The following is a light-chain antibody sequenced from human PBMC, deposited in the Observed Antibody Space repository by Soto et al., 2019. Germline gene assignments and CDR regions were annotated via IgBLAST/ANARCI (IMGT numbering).Light chain of an antibody. CDR3: QQFYNYPRT. V-gene: IGKV1D-13*01. CDR2: EAS. CDR1: QGISSS. Sequence: AIQLTPSPSSLSASAEDRVTIACRASQGISSSLARYQQKPGKAPKLLIYEASTLQSGVPSRFSGSGSGTDFTLTISYLQSEDFGTYYCQQFYNYPRTFGQGTKVDIK. J-gene: IGKJ1*01.